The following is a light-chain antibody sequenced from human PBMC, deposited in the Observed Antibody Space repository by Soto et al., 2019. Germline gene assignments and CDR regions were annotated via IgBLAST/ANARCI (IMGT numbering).Light chain of an antibody. J-gene: IGKJ3*01. Sequence: DIQLTQSPSFLSASVGDRVTITCRASQGISSYLAWYQQKPGKAPKLLIYAASTLQSGVPSRFSGSGSGTEFTLTISSLQPEDFATYYCQQLKSYPIFTFGPGTKVDIK. V-gene: IGKV1-9*01. CDR2: AAS. CDR3: QQLKSYPIFT. CDR1: QGISSY.